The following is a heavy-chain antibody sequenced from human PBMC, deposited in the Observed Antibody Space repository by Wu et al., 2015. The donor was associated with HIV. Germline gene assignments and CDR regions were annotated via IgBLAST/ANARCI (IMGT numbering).Heavy chain of an antibody. J-gene: IGHJ3*02. Sequence: QVQLVQSGAEVKKPGASVKVSCKASGYTFTSYGISWVRQAPGQGLEWMGWISAYNGNTNYAQKLQGRVTMTTDTSTSTAYMELRSLRSDDTAVYYCARDRVLLGYDSSGYRHDAFDIVGPRDNGHRLF. D-gene: IGHD3-22*01. CDR1: GYTFTSYG. V-gene: IGHV1-18*01. CDR2: ISAYNGNT. CDR3: ARDRVLLGYDSSGYRHDAFDI.